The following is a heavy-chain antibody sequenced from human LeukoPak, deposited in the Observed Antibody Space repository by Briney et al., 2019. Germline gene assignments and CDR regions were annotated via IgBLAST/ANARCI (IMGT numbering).Heavy chain of an antibody. CDR1: GFTFTNYW. Sequence: GGSLRLSCAASGFTFTNYWMSWVRQAPGKGLELVANIKQDRSEKYYVDSVKGRFTISRDNAKNSLYLQMNSLRAEDTAVYYCAKDGPYYGSGSLFGDNWFDPWGQGTLVTVSS. CDR2: IKQDRSEK. J-gene: IGHJ5*02. D-gene: IGHD3-10*01. CDR3: AKDGPYYGSGSLFGDNWFDP. V-gene: IGHV3-7*03.